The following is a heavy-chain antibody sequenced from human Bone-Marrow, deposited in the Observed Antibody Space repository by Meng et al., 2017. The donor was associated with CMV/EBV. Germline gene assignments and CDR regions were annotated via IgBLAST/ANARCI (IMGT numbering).Heavy chain of an antibody. V-gene: IGHV1-46*01. D-gene: IGHD2-8*01. CDR3: ARRVSYYHYGMDV. Sequence: ASVKVSCKASGYTFITYNMNWVRQAPGQGLEWMGIINPSRGTRNYAQKFQDRVTMTRDTSTSTVYMELSSLRSDDTAVYYCARRVSYYHYGMDVWGQGTTVTVSS. J-gene: IGHJ6*02. CDR2: INPSRGTR. CDR1: GYTFITYN.